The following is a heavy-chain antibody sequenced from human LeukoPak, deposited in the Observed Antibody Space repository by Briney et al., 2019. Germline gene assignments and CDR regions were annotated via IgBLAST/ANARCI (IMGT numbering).Heavy chain of an antibody. Sequence: ASVKVSCKASGYTFTSYDINWVRQATGQGLEWMGWMNPNSGNTGYAQKFQGRVTMTRNTSISTAYMELRSLRSDDTAVYYCARDRAQSKGTTTMSPGDFDYWGQGTLVAVSS. D-gene: IGHD4-17*01. V-gene: IGHV1-8*01. CDR2: MNPNSGNT. J-gene: IGHJ4*02. CDR3: ARDRAQSKGTTTMSPGDFDY. CDR1: GYTFTSYD.